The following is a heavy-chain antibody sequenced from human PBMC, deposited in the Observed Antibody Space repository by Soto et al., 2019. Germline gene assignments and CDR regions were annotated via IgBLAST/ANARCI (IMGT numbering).Heavy chain of an antibody. Sequence: GPPVKVSCKASGGTFSSYAISWVRQAPGQGLEWMGGIIPIFGTANYAQKFQGRVTITADESMSTAYMELSSLRSEDTAVYYCARDLSGIVVVPAATYYYYGMDVWGQGTTVTVSS. CDR2: IIPIFGTA. CDR3: ARDLSGIVVVPAATYYYYGMDV. CDR1: GGTFSSYA. D-gene: IGHD2-2*01. J-gene: IGHJ6*02. V-gene: IGHV1-69*13.